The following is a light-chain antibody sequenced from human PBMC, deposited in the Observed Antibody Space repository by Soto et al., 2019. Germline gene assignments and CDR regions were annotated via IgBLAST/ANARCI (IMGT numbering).Light chain of an antibody. CDR3: GVWDNSLDSVV. CDR1: RSNIGNNF. CDR2: DNN. J-gene: IGLJ2*01. Sequence: QSVLTQPPSLSAAPGQRVTISCSGSRSNIGNNFVSWYQQLPGAVPKLLIYDNNKRPSGIPDRFSGSKSDTSATLAITGLQTGDEASYYCGVWDNSLDSVVLGGGTKRTVL. V-gene: IGLV1-51*01.